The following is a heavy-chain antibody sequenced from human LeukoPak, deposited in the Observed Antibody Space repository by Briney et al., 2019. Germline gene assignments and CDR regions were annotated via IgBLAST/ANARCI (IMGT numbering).Heavy chain of an antibody. CDR2: ISYDGSNK. CDR1: GFTFSSYA. CDR3: ARDQNLYYDILTPLDY. V-gene: IGHV3-30-3*01. J-gene: IGHJ4*02. D-gene: IGHD3-9*01. Sequence: PGRSLRLSCAASGFTFSSYAMPWVRQAPGKGLEWVAVISYDGSNKYYADSVKGRFTISRDNSKNTLYLQMNSLRAEDTAVYYCARDQNLYYDILTPLDYWGQGTLVTVSS.